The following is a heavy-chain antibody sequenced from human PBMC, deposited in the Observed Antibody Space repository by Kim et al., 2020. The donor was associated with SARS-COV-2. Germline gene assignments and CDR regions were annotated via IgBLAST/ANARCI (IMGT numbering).Heavy chain of an antibody. J-gene: IGHJ4*02. D-gene: IGHD5-12*01. Sequence: YADSVKGQYTSSRDNAKDAQYLQMNSLRDEDTAVYYCAGVIVATILPEYWGQGTLVTVSS. V-gene: IGHV3-48*02. CDR3: AGVIVATILPEY.